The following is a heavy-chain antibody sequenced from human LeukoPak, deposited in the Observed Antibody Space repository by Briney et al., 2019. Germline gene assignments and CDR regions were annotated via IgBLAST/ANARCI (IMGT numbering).Heavy chain of an antibody. D-gene: IGHD7-27*01. V-gene: IGHV3-11*06. J-gene: IGHJ5*02. Sequence: PRRSLRLSSAVSVFTFIDYYINWICHPPAQGLDRVSYINSSISYTNYADSVKGRFTISRDNAMKSLYLQMNSLRAEDTPVYYYARVLLGGPHWFHPWGQGTLVPVSS. CDR3: ARVLLGGPHWFHP. CDR2: INSSISYT. CDR1: VFTFIDYY.